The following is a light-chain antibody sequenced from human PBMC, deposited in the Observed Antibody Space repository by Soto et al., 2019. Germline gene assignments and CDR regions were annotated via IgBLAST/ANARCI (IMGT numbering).Light chain of an antibody. CDR2: KAY. CDR3: HKYNNFKRK. J-gene: IGKJ1*01. CDR1: QSINGL. V-gene: IGKV1-5*03. Sequence: IHCIQSPSTLSSSGGDRVTITCLGSQSINGLLAWYQQKPGQAPNLLIYKAYTLESGLPSRFSGSGSGKELTTTVSSMQPDDFAPHYRHKYNNFKRKSGQGKKVDIK.